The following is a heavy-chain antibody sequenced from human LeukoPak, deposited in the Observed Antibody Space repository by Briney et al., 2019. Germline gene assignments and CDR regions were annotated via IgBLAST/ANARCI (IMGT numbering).Heavy chain of an antibody. J-gene: IGHJ4*02. CDR3: ATVRAAAAGSHYFES. CDR1: GGNHA. CDR2: FIPVFPTP. V-gene: IGHV1-69*05. D-gene: IGHD6-13*01. Sequence: SMKASCKASGGNHAISWVRQAPGPGLEWMSGFIPVFPTPNYAQKFQGRVTFTTDESTKTAYMELSSLRSEDTAVYYCATVRAAAAGSHYFESWGPGTLVTVSS.